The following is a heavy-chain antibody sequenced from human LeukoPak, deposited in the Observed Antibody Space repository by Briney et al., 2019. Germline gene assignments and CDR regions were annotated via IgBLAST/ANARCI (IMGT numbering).Heavy chain of an antibody. V-gene: IGHV4-38-2*01. J-gene: IGHJ4*02. CDR1: GYSISSGYY. CDR3: ARGMAAAADY. CDR2: ISHSGST. D-gene: IGHD6-13*01. Sequence: SETLSLTCAVSGYSISSGYYWGWIRRPPGKGLEWIGCISHSGSTYYNPSLKSRLTISLDTSKNQLSLKLTSVTAADTAVYYCARGMAAAADYWGQGTLVTVSS.